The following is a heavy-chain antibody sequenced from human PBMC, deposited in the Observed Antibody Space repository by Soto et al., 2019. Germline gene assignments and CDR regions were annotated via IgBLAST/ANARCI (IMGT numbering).Heavy chain of an antibody. D-gene: IGHD2-15*01. CDR2: MNTNTNTT. J-gene: IGHJ5*02. Sequence: APVKLSCKASGDSITNKDMNWVRQAPGQGLEWIGWMNTNTNTTDSAEVFEGRVSLTWDTSISTAYMQLNSLKIDDTAVYYCAREVVETSSLWLDPWGQGTLVTVSS. V-gene: IGHV1-8*01. CDR1: GDSITNKD. CDR3: AREVVETSSLWLDP.